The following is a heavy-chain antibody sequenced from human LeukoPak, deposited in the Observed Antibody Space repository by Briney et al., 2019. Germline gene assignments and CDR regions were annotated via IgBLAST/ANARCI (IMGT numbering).Heavy chain of an antibody. CDR3: ARRFAPSRNDAFDI. CDR1: GGSINSSSYY. J-gene: IGHJ3*02. D-gene: IGHD3-10*01. V-gene: IGHV4-39*01. Sequence: SETLSLTCTVSGGSINSSSYYWGWIRQPPGKGLEWIGTIYYSGSTYYNPSLKSRVTISVDTSKNQFSLKLSSVTASDTAVYYCARRFAPSRNDAFDIWGQGAMVTVSS. CDR2: IYYSGST.